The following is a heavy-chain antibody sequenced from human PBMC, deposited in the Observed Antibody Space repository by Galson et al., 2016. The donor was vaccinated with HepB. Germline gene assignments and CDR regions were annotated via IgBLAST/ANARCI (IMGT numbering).Heavy chain of an antibody. CDR3: ARGPTLRFRGLVFDS. J-gene: IGHJ5*01. CDR1: GFAFSDYW. Sequence: SLRLSCAASGFAFSDYWMHWVRQVPGQGPVWVSRINNYGMSTDYADSVKGRFTISRDNARNTLFLQMNSLRVEDTAVYYCARGPTLRFRGLVFDSWGQGIVVSVSS. CDR2: INNYGMST. D-gene: IGHD3-3*01. V-gene: IGHV3-74*01.